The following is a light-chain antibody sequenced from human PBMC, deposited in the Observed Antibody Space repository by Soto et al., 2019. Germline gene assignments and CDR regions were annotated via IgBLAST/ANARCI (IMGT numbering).Light chain of an antibody. Sequence: EIVLTQSPGTLSLSPGERATLSCRASQSVSSSYLAWYQQKPGQAPRLLIYGASSRATGIPDRFSGSWSGTDFTLTISRLEPEDCAVYYCQQYGSSPPMYTFGQGTKLEIK. CDR1: QSVSSSY. CDR3: QQYGSSPPMYT. J-gene: IGKJ2*01. CDR2: GAS. V-gene: IGKV3-20*01.